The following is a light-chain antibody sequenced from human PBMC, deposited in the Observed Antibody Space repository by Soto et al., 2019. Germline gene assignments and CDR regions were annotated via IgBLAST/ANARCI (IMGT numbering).Light chain of an antibody. J-gene: IGKJ1*01. Sequence: DIQMTQSPSSLSASVGDRVTITCRESQSITTYLNWYQQTSGEAPKVLIYAAARLQTGVPSRFSGSGSGTEFTLTISSLQPDDFATYYCQHYNSYSEAFGQGTKVDI. V-gene: IGKV1-39*01. CDR2: AAA. CDR3: QHYNSYSEA. CDR1: QSITTY.